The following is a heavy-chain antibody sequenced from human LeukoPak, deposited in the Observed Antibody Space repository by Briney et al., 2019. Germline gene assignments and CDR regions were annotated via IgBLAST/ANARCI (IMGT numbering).Heavy chain of an antibody. CDR2: IYYSGST. J-gene: IGHJ4*02. CDR1: GGSISSSSYY. CDR3: ARGSGVPTKLLQFDY. V-gene: IGHV4-39*07. Sequence: SETLSLTYTVSGGSISSSSYYWGWIRQPPGKGLEWIGSIYYSGSTYYNPSLKSRVTISVDTSKNQFSLKLSSVTAADTAVYYCARGSGVPTKLLQFDYWGQGTLVTVSS. D-gene: IGHD2-8*01.